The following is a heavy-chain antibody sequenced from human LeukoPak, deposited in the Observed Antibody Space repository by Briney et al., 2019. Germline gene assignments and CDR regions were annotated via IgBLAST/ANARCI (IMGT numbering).Heavy chain of an antibody. Sequence: SETLSLSCTVSGGSISNTIYHWGWIRQPPGKGLEWIGNIYYSGSTYYNPSLKSRVTISIDTSKNQFSLKLKSVTPEDTAVYYCVRDGEGGLDYFDYWGRGTLVTVSS. D-gene: IGHD3-16*01. CDR1: GGSISNTIYH. V-gene: IGHV4-39*02. CDR3: VRDGEGGLDYFDY. CDR2: IYYSGST. J-gene: IGHJ4*02.